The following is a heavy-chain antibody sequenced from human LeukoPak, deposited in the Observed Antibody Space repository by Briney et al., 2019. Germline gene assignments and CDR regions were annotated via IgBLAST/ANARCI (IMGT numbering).Heavy chain of an antibody. Sequence: PSETLSLTCTVSGGSISSSSYYWGWIRQPPGKGLEWIGSIYYSGSTYYNPSLKSRVTISVDTSKNQFSLKLSSVTAADTAVYYCASFGSSSWYGGYYYYGMDVWGQGTTVTVSS. D-gene: IGHD6-13*01. CDR1: GGSISSSSYY. CDR3: ASFGSSSWYGGYYYYGMDV. V-gene: IGHV4-39*01. CDR2: IYYSGST. J-gene: IGHJ6*02.